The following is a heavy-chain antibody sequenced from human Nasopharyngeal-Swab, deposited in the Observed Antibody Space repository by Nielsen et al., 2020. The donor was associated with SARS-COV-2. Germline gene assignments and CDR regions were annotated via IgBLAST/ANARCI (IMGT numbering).Heavy chain of an antibody. CDR1: GFTVSSNY. V-gene: IGHV3-7*01. J-gene: IGHJ3*02. D-gene: IGHD1-7*01. CDR2: IKQDGSEK. CDR3: ARDITGTTSDAFDI. Sequence: GESLKISCAASGFTVSSNYMSWVRQAPGKGLEWVANIKQDGSEKYYVDSVKGRFTISRDNAKNSLYLQMNSLRAEDTAVYYCARDITGTTSDAFDIWGQGTMVTVSS.